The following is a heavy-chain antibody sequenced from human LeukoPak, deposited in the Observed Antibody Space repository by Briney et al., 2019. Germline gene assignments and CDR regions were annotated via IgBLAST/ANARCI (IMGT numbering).Heavy chain of an antibody. J-gene: IGHJ4*02. CDR1: GFTFSSYS. CDR2: ISSSSSSYI. D-gene: IGHD3-22*01. CDR3: ARRYYYDSSGYYSFDY. Sequence: GGSLRLSCAASGFTFSSYSMNWVRQAPGKGLEWVSSISSSSSSYIYYADSVKGRFTISRDNAKNSLYLQMNSLRAEDTAVYYCARRYYYDSSGYYSFDYWGQGTLVTVSS. V-gene: IGHV3-21*01.